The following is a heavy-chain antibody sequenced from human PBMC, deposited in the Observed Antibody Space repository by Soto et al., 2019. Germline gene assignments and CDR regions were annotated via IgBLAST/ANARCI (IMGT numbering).Heavy chain of an antibody. V-gene: IGHV3-13*01. D-gene: IGHD6-19*01. CDR2: ITTTGVT. CDR1: GCTFSIYD. J-gene: IGHJ4*02. CDR3: ASGRSGWDY. Sequence: EVQLVESGGGLVQPGGSLRLSCVASGCTFSIYDMHWVRQVTGKGLEWVSGITTTGVTFYGGSVKGRFTISRENAKNSLYFEMNSLRAEDTAVYYCASGRSGWDYWGQGTLVTVSS.